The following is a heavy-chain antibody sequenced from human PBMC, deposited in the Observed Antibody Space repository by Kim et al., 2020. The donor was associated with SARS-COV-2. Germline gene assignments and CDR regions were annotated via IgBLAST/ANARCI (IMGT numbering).Heavy chain of an antibody. CDR1: GGSFSGYY. V-gene: IGHV4-34*01. CDR3: ARSLRYFGWIDY. J-gene: IGHJ4*02. Sequence: SETLSLTCTVQGGSFSGYYWNWIRQAPGKALEWIAEINHIGTTNYNPSLKSRLTISIDASEKHFSLKLDSVTAADTAIYYCARSLRYFGWIDYWAPGTL. D-gene: IGHD3-9*01. CDR2: INHIGTT.